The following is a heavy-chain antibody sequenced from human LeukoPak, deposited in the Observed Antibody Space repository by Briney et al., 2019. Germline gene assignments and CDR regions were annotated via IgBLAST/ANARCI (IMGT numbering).Heavy chain of an antibody. V-gene: IGHV4-38-2*02. Sequence: SETLSLTCTVSGYSINSGYYWGWIRQPPGKGLEWIAIIYHSGSTYYNPSLKSRVTISIDTSKNQFSLKVNSVTAADTAVYYCARVSCGGGTCYHSRGWFDPWGQGTLVTVSS. CDR1: GYSINSGYY. CDR3: ARVSCGGGTCYHSRGWFDP. D-gene: IGHD2-15*01. J-gene: IGHJ5*02. CDR2: IYHSGST.